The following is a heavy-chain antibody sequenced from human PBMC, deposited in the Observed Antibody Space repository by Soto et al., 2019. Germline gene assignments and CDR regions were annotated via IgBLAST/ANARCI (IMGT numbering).Heavy chain of an antibody. D-gene: IGHD3-10*01. V-gene: IGHV1-8*01. J-gene: IGHJ3*02. CDR2: MNPNSGNT. Sequence: ASVKVSCKASGYTFTSYDINWVRQATGQRLEWMGWMNPNSGNTGYAQKFQGRVTMTRNTSISTAYMELSSLRSEDTAVYYCARSRPYYYGSGRRKTSAFDIWGQGTMVTVSS. CDR3: ARSRPYYYGSGRRKTSAFDI. CDR1: GYTFTSYD.